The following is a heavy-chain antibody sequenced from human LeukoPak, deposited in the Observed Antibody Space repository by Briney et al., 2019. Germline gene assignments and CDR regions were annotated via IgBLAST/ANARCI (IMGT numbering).Heavy chain of an antibody. D-gene: IGHD4-17*01. CDR2: IMQDGSEK. CDR3: ARESTKYGAYVSGFDF. Sequence: GGSLRLSCIASGFTFSSHWMSWVRQAPGKGLEWAANIMQDGSEKYYVDSVKGRFIISRDNAKNSLYLQMNSLRAEDTAVYYCARESTKYGAYVSGFDFWGQGTMVTVSS. J-gene: IGHJ3*01. V-gene: IGHV3-7*01. CDR1: GFTFSSHW.